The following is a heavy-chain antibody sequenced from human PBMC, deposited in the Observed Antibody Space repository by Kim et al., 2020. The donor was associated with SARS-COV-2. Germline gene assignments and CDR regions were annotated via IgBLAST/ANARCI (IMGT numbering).Heavy chain of an antibody. Sequence: SETLSLTCTVSGGSLSTGSYFWSWIRQPPGKGLEWIAYIYYSGSTDYNPSLKSRVTISVDTSKNQFSLQLYSVTAADTAVYYCARGDGYSLDFDYWGKGTLVTVSS. J-gene: IGHJ4*02. D-gene: IGHD2-15*01. V-gene: IGHV4-61*01. CDR2: IYYSGST. CDR3: ARGDGYSLDFDY. CDR1: GGSLSTGSYF.